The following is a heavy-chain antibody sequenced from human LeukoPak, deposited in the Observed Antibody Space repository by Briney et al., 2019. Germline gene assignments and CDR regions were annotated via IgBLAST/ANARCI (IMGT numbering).Heavy chain of an antibody. V-gene: IGHV4-61*01. J-gene: IGHJ6*04. CDR3: ARDFRAGMDV. Sequence: SETLSLTCTVSGGSVSSGSCYWSWIRQPPGKGLEWIGYIYYSGSTNYNPSLKSRVTISVDTSKNQFSLKLSSVTAADTAVYYCARDFRAGMDVWGKGTTVTVSS. CDR1: GGSVSSGSCY. CDR2: IYYSGST.